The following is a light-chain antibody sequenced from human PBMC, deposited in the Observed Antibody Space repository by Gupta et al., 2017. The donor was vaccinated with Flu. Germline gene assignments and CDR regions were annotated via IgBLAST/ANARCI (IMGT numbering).Light chain of an antibody. CDR1: QNIGNY. J-gene: IGKJ1*01. Sequence: DIQMTQSPSSLSASVGGSVTMTCRASQNIGNYLNWYQQKPGKAPKLLIYAASSLQSGVPSRFSGSGSGTDFTLTISRLQPEDFATYYCQQTDSNLWTFGQGTKLDIK. CDR3: QQTDSNLWT. CDR2: AAS. V-gene: IGKV1-39*01.